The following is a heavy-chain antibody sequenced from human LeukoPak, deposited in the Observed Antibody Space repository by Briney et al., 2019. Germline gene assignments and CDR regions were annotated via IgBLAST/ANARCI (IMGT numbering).Heavy chain of an antibody. CDR2: IRNKVNNYAT. CDR3: TRHGNGDDSSGYTDS. CDR1: GFTFSGSA. J-gene: IGHJ4*02. V-gene: IGHV3-73*01. D-gene: IGHD3-22*01. Sequence: GGSLRLSCAASGFTFSGSAMHWVRQASGKGLEWVGRIRNKVNNYATVYAASVKGRFTISRDDSKITAYLQMNSLETEDTAVYYCTRHGNGDDSSGYTDSWGQGSLVTVSS.